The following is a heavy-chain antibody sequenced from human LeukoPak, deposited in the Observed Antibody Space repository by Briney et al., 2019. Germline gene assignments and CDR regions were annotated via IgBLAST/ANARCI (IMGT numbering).Heavy chain of an antibody. CDR1: GFTFSSYS. Sequence: PGGSLRLSCAASGFTFSSYSMNRVRQAPGKGLEWVSSISSSSSYIYYADSVKGRFTISRDNAKNSLYLQMNSLRAEDTAVYYCARALAGPIDAFDIWGQGTMVTVSS. J-gene: IGHJ3*02. CDR2: ISSSSSYI. V-gene: IGHV3-21*01. D-gene: IGHD6-19*01. CDR3: ARALAGPIDAFDI.